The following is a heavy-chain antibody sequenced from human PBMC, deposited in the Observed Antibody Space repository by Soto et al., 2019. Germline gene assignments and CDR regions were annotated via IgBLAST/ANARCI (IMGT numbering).Heavy chain of an antibody. D-gene: IGHD3-16*01. J-gene: IGHJ5*02. Sequence: GASVKVSCKASGYTFTSYDINWVRQATGQGLEWMGWMNPNSGNTGYAQKFQGRVTITRDTSASTAYMELSSLRSEDTAVYYCARDGVGDLFDPWGQGTLVTVSS. V-gene: IGHV1-8*01. CDR2: MNPNSGNT. CDR3: ARDGVGDLFDP. CDR1: GYTFTSYD.